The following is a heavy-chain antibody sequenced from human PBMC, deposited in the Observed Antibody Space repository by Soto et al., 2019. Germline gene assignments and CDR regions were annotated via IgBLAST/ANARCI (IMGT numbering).Heavy chain of an antibody. D-gene: IGHD3-22*01. J-gene: IGHJ4*02. V-gene: IGHV4-30-2*01. CDR1: GGSISSGGYS. Sequence: SETLSLTCAVSGGSISSGGYSWSWIRQPPGKGLEWIGYIYHSGSTYYNPSLKSRVTISVDRSKNQFSLKLSSVTAADTAVYYCARTITYYYDSSGYYFDYWGQGTLVTVSS. CDR2: IYHSGST. CDR3: ARTITYYYDSSGYYFDY.